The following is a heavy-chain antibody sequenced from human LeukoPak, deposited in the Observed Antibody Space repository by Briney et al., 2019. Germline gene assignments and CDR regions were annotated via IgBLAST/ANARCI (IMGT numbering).Heavy chain of an antibody. Sequence: ASVKVSCKAPGYTFTSYGISWVRQAPGQGLEWMGWISAYNGNTNYAQKLQGRVTMTTDTSTSTAYMELRSLRSDDTAVYYCARDTGSSWFGEFLDYWGQGTLVTVSS. V-gene: IGHV1-18*01. J-gene: IGHJ4*02. CDR2: ISAYNGNT. CDR3: ARDTGSSWFGEFLDY. D-gene: IGHD3-10*01. CDR1: GYTFTSYG.